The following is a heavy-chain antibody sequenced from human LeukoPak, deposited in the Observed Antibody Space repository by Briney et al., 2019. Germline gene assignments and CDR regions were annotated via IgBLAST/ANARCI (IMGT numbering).Heavy chain of an antibody. CDR2: IYYSGST. V-gene: IGHV4-59*11. Sequence: SETLSLTCTVSGGSISSHYWSWIRQPPGKGLEWIGYIYYSGSTNYNPSLKSRVTISVDTSKNQFSLKLSSVTAADTAVYYCARGEDYYYYYMDVWGKGTTVTVYS. CDR1: GGSISSHY. CDR3: ARGEDYYYYYMDV. J-gene: IGHJ6*03.